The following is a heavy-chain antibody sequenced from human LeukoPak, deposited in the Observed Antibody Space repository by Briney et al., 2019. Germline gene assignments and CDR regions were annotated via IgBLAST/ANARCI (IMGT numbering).Heavy chain of an antibody. CDR2: IYTSGST. J-gene: IGHJ4*02. D-gene: IGHD3-22*01. CDR3: ASEAYYYDSSGYYKY. Sequence: SETLSLTCTVSGDSISSYYWSWIRQPAGRGLEWIGRIYTSGSTNCNPSLKSRVTMSVDTSKNQFSLKLSSVTAADTAVYYCASEAYYYDSSGYYKYWGQGTLVTVSS. CDR1: GDSISSYY. V-gene: IGHV4-4*07.